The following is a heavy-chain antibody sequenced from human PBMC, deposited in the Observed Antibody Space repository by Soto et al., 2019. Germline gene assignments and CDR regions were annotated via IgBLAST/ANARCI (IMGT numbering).Heavy chain of an antibody. Sequence: SETLSLTCTVSGGSISSYYWSWIRQPPGKGLEWIAYIYSSGSTNYNPSLGSRVTISVDTSKNQFSLNLSSVTAADTAVYYCARRHLSGYYFDYWGQGILVTVSS. CDR3: ARRHLSGYYFDY. J-gene: IGHJ4*02. CDR2: IYSSGST. CDR1: GGSISSYY. D-gene: IGHD5-12*01. V-gene: IGHV4-59*01.